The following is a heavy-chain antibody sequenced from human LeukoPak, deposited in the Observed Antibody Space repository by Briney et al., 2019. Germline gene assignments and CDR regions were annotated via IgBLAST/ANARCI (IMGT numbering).Heavy chain of an antibody. V-gene: IGHV3-48*01. J-gene: IGHJ4*02. D-gene: IGHD2-15*01. Sequence: PGGSLRLSCAASGFTFSNYGVNWVRQSPGKGLEWVSYISSSGSTMYYADSVKGRFTISRDNAKDSLYLQMNSLGADDTAVYYCARSFRGICESNVYYFEDWGRGTLVSVSP. CDR1: GFTFSNYG. CDR3: ARSFRGICESNVYYFED. CDR2: ISSSGSTM.